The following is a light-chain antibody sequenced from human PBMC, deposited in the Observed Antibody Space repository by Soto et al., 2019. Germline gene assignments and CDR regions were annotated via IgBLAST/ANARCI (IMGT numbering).Light chain of an antibody. V-gene: IGKV3-15*01. CDR2: GAS. CDR3: HQYNDWPPWT. Sequence: DTVMTQSPATLYVSPGDRVTLSCRASQSVRNNLAWYQQRPGQAPRLLIYGASTRTTGVPARFSGSGSGTEFTLTISSLQPEDFAVYYCHQYNDWPPWTFAQGTKVEIK. CDR1: QSVRNN. J-gene: IGKJ1*01.